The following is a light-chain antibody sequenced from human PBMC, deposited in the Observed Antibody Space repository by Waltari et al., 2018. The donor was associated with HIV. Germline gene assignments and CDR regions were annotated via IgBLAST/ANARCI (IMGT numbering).Light chain of an antibody. CDR2: FNS. J-gene: IGLJ3*02. V-gene: IGLV3-21*04. CDR1: NLGSKS. CDR3: QVWDSSNDHVV. Sequence: SFVLTQPPSVSVAPGTTATISCGGWNLGSKSVTWYKQLPGQAPVLVVRFNSDRPSGIPDRFSGSNSGHTATLTITSVEAGDEADYYCQVWDSSNDHVVFGGGTELTVL.